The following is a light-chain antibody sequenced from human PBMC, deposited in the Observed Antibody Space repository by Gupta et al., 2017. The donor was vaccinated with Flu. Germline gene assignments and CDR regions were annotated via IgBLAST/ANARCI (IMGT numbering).Light chain of an antibody. CDR3: QQSYGTPLA. J-gene: IGKJ4*01. CDR1: QSIGTF. Sequence: DIQMTQSPSSLSASVGDRVIITCRASQSIGTFLSWYQQKPGKAPKVLIYAASSLQSGVPSRFSGSGSGTDFTLTISRLQPEDFAIYYCQQSYGTPLAFGGGTKVEIK. V-gene: IGKV1-39*01. CDR2: AAS.